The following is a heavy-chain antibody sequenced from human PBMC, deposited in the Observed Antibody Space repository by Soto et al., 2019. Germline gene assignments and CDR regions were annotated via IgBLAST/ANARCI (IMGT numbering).Heavy chain of an antibody. Sequence: ASVKVSCKASGYTFTGYYMHWVRQAPGQGLEWMGWINPNSGGTNYAQKFQGWVTMTRDTSISTAYMELSRLRSDDTAVYYCARESPRVEMDLDVWGQGTTVTVSS. J-gene: IGHJ6*02. CDR2: INPNSGGT. V-gene: IGHV1-2*04. D-gene: IGHD2-2*01. CDR3: ARESPRVEMDLDV. CDR1: GYTFTGYY.